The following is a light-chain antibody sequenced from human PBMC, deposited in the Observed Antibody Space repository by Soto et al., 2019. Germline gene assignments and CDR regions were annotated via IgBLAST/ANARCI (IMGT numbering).Light chain of an antibody. CDR1: QSVSSY. CDR2: GAS. Sequence: EIVLTQSPATLSLSPGERATLSCRASQSVSSYLAWYQHKPGQAPRLLIYGASSRATGIPARFSGSGSGTEFTLTISSLQSEDFAVFYCQQYDNWPRTFGQGTKVDIK. CDR3: QQYDNWPRT. J-gene: IGKJ1*01. V-gene: IGKV3-15*01.